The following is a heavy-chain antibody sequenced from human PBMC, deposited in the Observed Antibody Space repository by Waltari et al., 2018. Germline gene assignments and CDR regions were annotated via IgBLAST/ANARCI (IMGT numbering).Heavy chain of an antibody. CDR1: GGSISSYY. J-gene: IGHJ6*03. CDR3: AGEERSAMVNYYYMDV. Sequence: QVQLQESGPGLVKPSETLSLTCTVSGGSISSYYWSWIRQPPGKGLEWIGYTYYRRGTNYNPSLRSRVTISVDTSKNQFSRKLSSVTAADTAVYYCAGEERSAMVNYYYMDVWGKGTTVTVSS. V-gene: IGHV4-59*01. CDR2: TYYRRGT. D-gene: IGHD5-18*01.